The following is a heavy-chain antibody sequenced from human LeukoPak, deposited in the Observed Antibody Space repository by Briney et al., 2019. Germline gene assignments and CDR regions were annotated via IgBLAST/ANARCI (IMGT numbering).Heavy chain of an antibody. CDR3: ARGGDSSGYYLSDWFDP. Sequence: ASVKVSCKASGYTFTGYYMHWVRQAPGQGLEWMGWINPNSGGTNYAQKFQGRVTMTRDTSISTAYMELSRLRSDDTAVYYCARGGDSSGYYLSDWFDPWGRGTLVTVSS. D-gene: IGHD3-22*01. V-gene: IGHV1-2*02. J-gene: IGHJ5*02. CDR1: GYTFTGYY. CDR2: INPNSGGT.